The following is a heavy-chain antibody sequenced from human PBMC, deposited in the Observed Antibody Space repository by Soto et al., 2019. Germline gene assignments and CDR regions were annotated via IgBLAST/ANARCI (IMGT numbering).Heavy chain of an antibody. V-gene: IGHV3-48*02. CDR1: GFTFSSNG. CDR3: AREWGVYYHDSGTHIPHLDC. Sequence: EVQLVESGGGLVQPGGSLRLSCAASGFTFSSNGMNWVRQAPGKGLEWISFISIGGTTIYYADSVKGRFTISRDQAKSSLYLQMNSLRDEDTAVYFCAREWGVYYHDSGTHIPHLDCCGQGSLVTVSS. J-gene: IGHJ4*02. D-gene: IGHD3-22*01. CDR2: ISIGGTTI.